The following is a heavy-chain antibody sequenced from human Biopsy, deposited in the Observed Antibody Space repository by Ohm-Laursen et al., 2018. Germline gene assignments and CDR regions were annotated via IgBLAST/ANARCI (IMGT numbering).Heavy chain of an antibody. CDR2: ISNDGDIK. CDR1: GFTFSSYG. D-gene: IGHD3-22*01. V-gene: IGHV3-30*18. CDR3: AKDRFPYTSGYSSVFEY. J-gene: IGHJ4*02. Sequence: SLRLSCSASGFTFSSYGMHWVRQAPGKGLEWVSLISNDGDIKYSADSMEGRFTISRDNSRNTLFLQMNSLKAEDTAVYYCAKDRFPYTSGYSSVFEYWGQGSLVSVSS.